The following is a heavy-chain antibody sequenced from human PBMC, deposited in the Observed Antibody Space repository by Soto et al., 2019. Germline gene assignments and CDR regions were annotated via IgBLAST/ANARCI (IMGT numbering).Heavy chain of an antibody. J-gene: IGHJ4*02. CDR3: ARSRGLFDY. CDR1: GVTFSSYS. Sequence: EVQLVESGGGLVQPGWSLRLSCAASGVTFSSYSMNWVRQDPGKGLDWVSYISSSRSTIYYADSVKGRFTISRDNAKNSMYLQMNSLRDEDTAVYYCARSRGLFDYWGQGTLVTVSS. V-gene: IGHV3-48*02. D-gene: IGHD3-10*01. CDR2: ISSSRSTI.